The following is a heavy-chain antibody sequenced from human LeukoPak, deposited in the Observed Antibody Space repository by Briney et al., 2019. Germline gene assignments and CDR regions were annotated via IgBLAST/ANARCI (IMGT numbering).Heavy chain of an antibody. CDR1: GFTFSSHS. V-gene: IGHV3-30*03. CDR3: AGKPHCSGGSCDQA. CDR2: ISYDGSNK. D-gene: IGHD2-15*01. J-gene: IGHJ5*02. Sequence: GGSLRLSCAASGFTFSSHSMHWVRQAPGKGLEWVALISYDGSNKYYADSVKGRFTISRDNSKNTLYLQMNSLRAEDTAVYYCAGKPHCSGGSCDQAWGQGTLVTVSS.